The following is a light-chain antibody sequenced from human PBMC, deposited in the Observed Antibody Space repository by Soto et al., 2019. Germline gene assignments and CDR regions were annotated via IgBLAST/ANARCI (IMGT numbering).Light chain of an antibody. CDR1: QSISTY. J-gene: IGKJ2*01. Sequence: DIQLTQSPSSLSASVGDRITITCRASQSISTYLNWYQQKPGEAPTLLVYDSSTLQSGVPSRFSGSGFGAEFTLTISRLEPEDFAVYYCQQYGTSPLYTFGQGTKLEIK. V-gene: IGKV1-39*01. CDR3: QQYGTSPLYT. CDR2: DSS.